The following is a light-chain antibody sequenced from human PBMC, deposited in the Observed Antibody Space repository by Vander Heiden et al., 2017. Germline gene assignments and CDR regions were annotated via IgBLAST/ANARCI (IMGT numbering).Light chain of an antibody. CDR3: QQYYTTPYT. V-gene: IGKV4-1*01. J-gene: IGKJ2*01. CDR2: WAS. CDR1: QTVLYTSNNKNY. Sequence: DIVMTQSPDSLAVSLGERATINCKSSQTVLYTSNNKNYLAWYQLKPGQPPKLLISWASTRESGVPDRFSGSGSGTDFTLTISSLQAEDVAVYYCQQYYTTPYTCGQGTKLEIK.